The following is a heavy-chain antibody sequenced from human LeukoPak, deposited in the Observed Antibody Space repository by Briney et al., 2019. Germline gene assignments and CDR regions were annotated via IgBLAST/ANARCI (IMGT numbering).Heavy chain of an antibody. D-gene: IGHD3-10*01. CDR1: GFTFNNCV. CDR2: INTGDGST. V-gene: IGHV3-23*01. Sequence: PGGPLRLSCAASGFTFNNCVGTWVRQAPGKGLEWVSTINTGDGSTFYADSVKGRFTIFRDSSKNTLYLEMNGLRAEDTAIYFCAKDGRPRAFGLDVWGQGTTVTVSS. CDR3: AKDGRPRAFGLDV. J-gene: IGHJ6*02.